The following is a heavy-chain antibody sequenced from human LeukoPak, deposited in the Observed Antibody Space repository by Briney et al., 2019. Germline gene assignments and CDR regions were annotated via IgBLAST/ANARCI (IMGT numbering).Heavy chain of an antibody. V-gene: IGHV1-69*04. D-gene: IGHD3-22*01. J-gene: IGHJ4*02. CDR3: ARDFQDSSGYYYPFDY. Sequence: ASVKVSCKASGGTFSSYAISWVRQAPGQGLEWMGRIIPILGIANYAQKFQGRVTITADKSTSTAYMELSSLRSGDTAGYYCARDFQDSSGYYYPFDYWGQGTLVTVSS. CDR2: IIPILGIA. CDR1: GGTFSSYA.